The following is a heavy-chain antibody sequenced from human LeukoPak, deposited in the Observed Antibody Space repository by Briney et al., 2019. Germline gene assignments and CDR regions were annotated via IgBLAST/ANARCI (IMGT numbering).Heavy chain of an antibody. J-gene: IGHJ4*02. CDR3: ARDQGLYDYSYYFDY. Sequence: PSEILSLTCTVSGGSISSSSYYWGWIRQPPGKRLEWIGSIYYSGSTYYNPSLKSRVTISVDTSKNQFSLKLSSVTAADTAVYYCARDQGLYDYSYYFDYWGQGTLVTVSS. D-gene: IGHD3-16*01. CDR1: GGSISSSSYY. CDR2: IYYSGST. V-gene: IGHV4-39*07.